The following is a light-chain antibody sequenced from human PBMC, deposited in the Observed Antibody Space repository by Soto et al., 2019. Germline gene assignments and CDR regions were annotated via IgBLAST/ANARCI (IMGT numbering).Light chain of an antibody. V-gene: IGKV3-20*01. CDR1: QSVSTY. CDR2: GSS. Sequence: EIVLTQSPGTLSLSPGERATLSCRASQSVSTYLAWYQHKPGQAPRLLIYGSSSRATGIPDRFSGSVSGTDFTITISRLEPEDFAVYFCQQYGSSPPVTFGPGTKVDIK. J-gene: IGKJ3*01. CDR3: QQYGSSPPVT.